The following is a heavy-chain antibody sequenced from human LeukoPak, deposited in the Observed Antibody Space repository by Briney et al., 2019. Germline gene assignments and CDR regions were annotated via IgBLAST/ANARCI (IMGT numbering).Heavy chain of an antibody. Sequence: KSSETLSLTCAVYGGSFSGYYWSWIRQPPGKGLEWIGEINHSGSTNYNPSLKSRVTISVDTSKNQFSLKLSSVTAADTAVYYCAGGIQLWLFDYWGQGTLVTVSS. CDR2: INHSGST. D-gene: IGHD5-18*01. CDR3: AGGIQLWLFDY. V-gene: IGHV4-34*01. J-gene: IGHJ4*02. CDR1: GGSFSGYY.